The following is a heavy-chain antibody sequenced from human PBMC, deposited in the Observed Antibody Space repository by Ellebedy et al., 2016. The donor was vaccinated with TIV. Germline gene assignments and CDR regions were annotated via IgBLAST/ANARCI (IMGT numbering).Heavy chain of an antibody. CDR2: LRSKAYGGTT. CDR1: GFTFGDYA. Sequence: GESLKISCTASGFTFGDYAMSWVRPAPGKGLEWVSFLRSKAYGGTTEYAASVKGRFTISRDDSKSIAYLQMNSLKAEDTAVYYCTRDLTTLAAAGTGIYYYTMDVWGQGTTVTVSS. CDR3: TRDLTTLAAAGTGIYYYTMDV. D-gene: IGHD6-13*01. V-gene: IGHV3-49*04. J-gene: IGHJ6*02.